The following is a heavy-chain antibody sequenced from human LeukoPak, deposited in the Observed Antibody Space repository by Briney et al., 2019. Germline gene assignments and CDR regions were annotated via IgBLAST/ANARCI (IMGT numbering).Heavy chain of an antibody. D-gene: IGHD5-18*01. CDR1: GFTFSSYA. CDR3: AKDKGVDTAMPDALEI. V-gene: IGHV3-30*04. J-gene: IGHJ3*02. Sequence: GGSLRLSCAASGFTFSSYAMHWVRQAPGKGLEWVAVISYDGSNKYYADSVKGRFTISRDNSKNTLYLQMSSLRAEDTAIYYCAKDKGVDTAMPDALEIWGQGIMVTVSS. CDR2: ISYDGSNK.